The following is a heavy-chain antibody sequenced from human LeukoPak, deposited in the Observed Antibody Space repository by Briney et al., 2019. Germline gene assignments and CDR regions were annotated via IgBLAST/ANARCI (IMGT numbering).Heavy chain of an antibody. D-gene: IGHD3-16*01. CDR3: ARDQGSLPVWFYYYMDV. CDR1: GFTFSSYA. Sequence: GGSLRLSCAASGFTFSSYAMRWVRQAPGKGLEWLAVISYDGTNKYYADSVKGRFTISRDNSKNTLYLQMNSLRDEDTAVYYCARDQGSLPVWFYYYMDVWGSGTTVTVS. CDR2: ISYDGTNK. J-gene: IGHJ6*03. V-gene: IGHV3-30*01.